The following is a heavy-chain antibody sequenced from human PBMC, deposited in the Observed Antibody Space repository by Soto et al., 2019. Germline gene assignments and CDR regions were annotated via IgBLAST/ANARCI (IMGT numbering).Heavy chain of an antibody. Sequence: QVQLQESGPGLVKPSGTLSLTCAVSGGSISSSNWWSWVRQPPGKGLEWIGEIYHSGSTNYNPSLKSRVTIPVDKPKTQFSLKLGSVPAADTAVYYCGRVGVRGVIRGLDYWGQGTLVTVSS. CDR2: IYHSGST. V-gene: IGHV4-4*02. CDR1: GGSISSSNW. CDR3: GRVGVRGVIRGLDY. J-gene: IGHJ4*02. D-gene: IGHD3-10*01.